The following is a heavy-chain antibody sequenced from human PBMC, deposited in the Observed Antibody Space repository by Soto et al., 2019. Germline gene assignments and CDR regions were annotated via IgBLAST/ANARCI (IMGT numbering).Heavy chain of an antibody. CDR3: AHSNWRDPIYD. CDR1: GFSLSTGAVG. Sequence: QITLKESGPPLVKPTQTLTLTCTFSGFSLSTGAVGVGWIRQPPGKALEWLALIYWDDDKHHSPSLKSRLTITKDTSKNQVVLTMTNMDPVDTATYYCAHSNWRDPIYDWGQGTLVTVSS. CDR2: IYWDDDK. D-gene: IGHD1-1*01. V-gene: IGHV2-5*02. J-gene: IGHJ4*02.